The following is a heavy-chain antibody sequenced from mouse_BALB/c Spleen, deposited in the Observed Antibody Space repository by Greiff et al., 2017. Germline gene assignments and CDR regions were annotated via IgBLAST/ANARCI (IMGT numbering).Heavy chain of an antibody. CDR2: INPSTGYT. Sequence: QVQLQQSGAELAKPGASVKMSCKASGYTFTSYWMHWVKQRPGQGLEWIGYINPSTGYTEYNQKFKDKATLTADKSSSTAYMQLSSLTSEDSAVYYCARGGEKNDYDVGAMDYWGQGTSVTVAS. CDR1: GYTFTSYW. CDR3: ARGGEKNDYDVGAMDY. V-gene: IGHV1-7*01. J-gene: IGHJ4*01. D-gene: IGHD2-4*01.